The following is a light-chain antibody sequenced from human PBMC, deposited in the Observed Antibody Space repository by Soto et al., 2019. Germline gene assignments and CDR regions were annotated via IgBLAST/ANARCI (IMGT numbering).Light chain of an antibody. CDR3: SSYTSSTTEA. CDR1: SGDVGGNNF. J-gene: IGLJ1*01. Sequence: QSALTQPASVSGSPGQSITISCTGTSGDVGGNNFVSWFQQHPGKAPKLMIYDVSNRPSGDSNRLSGSKSGNTASLTISGLQAEDEADYYCSSYTSSTTEAFGTGTKLTVL. CDR2: DVS. V-gene: IGLV2-14*03.